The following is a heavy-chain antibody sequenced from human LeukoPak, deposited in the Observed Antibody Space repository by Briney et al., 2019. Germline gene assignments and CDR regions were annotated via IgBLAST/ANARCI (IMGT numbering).Heavy chain of an antibody. J-gene: IGHJ5*02. CDR2: IYYSGST. D-gene: IGHD6-13*01. CDR1: GGSISSYY. CDR3: ARRIAAAAPNWFDP. V-gene: IGHV4-59*01. Sequence: SETLSLTCTVSGGSISSYYWSWIRQPPGKGLEWIGYIYYSGSTNYNPSLKSRVTISVDTSKNQFSLKLSSVTAAETAVYYCARRIAAAAPNWFDPWGQGTLVTVSS.